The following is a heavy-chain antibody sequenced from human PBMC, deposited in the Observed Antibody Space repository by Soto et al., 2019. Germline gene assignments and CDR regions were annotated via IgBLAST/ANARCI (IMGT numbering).Heavy chain of an antibody. CDR2: IIPILGIA. CDR3: ARDLGRGDPFDY. D-gene: IGHD4-17*01. V-gene: IGHV1-69*04. Sequence: QAPGQGLEWMGRIIPILGIANYAQKFQGRVTITADKSTSTAYMELSSLRSEDKAVYYCARDLGRGDPFDYWGQGTLVTVSS. J-gene: IGHJ4*02.